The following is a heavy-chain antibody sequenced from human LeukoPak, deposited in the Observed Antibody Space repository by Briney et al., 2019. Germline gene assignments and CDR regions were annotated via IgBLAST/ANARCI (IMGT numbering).Heavy chain of an antibody. J-gene: IGHJ6*02. CDR3: ARPALSYCSGGSCYSYGMDV. Sequence: GGSLRLSCAASGFTFSSYSMNWVRQAPGKGLEWVSSISSSSSYIYYADSVRGRFTISRDNAKNSLYLQMNSLRAEDTAVYYCARPALSYCSGGSCYSYGMDVWGQGTTVTVSS. CDR2: ISSSSSYI. D-gene: IGHD2-15*01. CDR1: GFTFSSYS. V-gene: IGHV3-21*01.